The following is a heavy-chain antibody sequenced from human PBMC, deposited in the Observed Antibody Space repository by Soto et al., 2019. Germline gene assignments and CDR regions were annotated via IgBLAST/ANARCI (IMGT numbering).Heavy chain of an antibody. CDR2: ISGDGGST. V-gene: IGHV3-23*01. D-gene: IGHD3-9*01. CDR1: GFTFSSYA. Sequence: GGSLRLSCTTSGFTFSSYAMGWVRQAPGKGLEWVSGISGDGGSTYYADSVKGRFTMSRDNSKNTLYLQMNSLRAEDTAVYYCAGETGRDAFDIWGQGTMVTVSS. J-gene: IGHJ3*02. CDR3: AGETGRDAFDI.